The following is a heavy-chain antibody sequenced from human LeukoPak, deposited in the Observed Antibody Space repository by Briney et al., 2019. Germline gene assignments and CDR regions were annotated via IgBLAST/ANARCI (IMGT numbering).Heavy chain of an antibody. Sequence: GGSLRLSCAASGFTFSDYYMSRVRQAPGKGLERVSYISSTSGFTKYADSVKGRFTISRDNAKNSLYLQMNSLRAEDTAVYYCARDISGGGCCWFDPWGQGTLVTVSS. V-gene: IGHV3-11*05. CDR1: GFTFSDYY. J-gene: IGHJ5*02. D-gene: IGHD6-19*01. CDR3: ARDISGGGCCWFDP. CDR2: ISSTSGFT.